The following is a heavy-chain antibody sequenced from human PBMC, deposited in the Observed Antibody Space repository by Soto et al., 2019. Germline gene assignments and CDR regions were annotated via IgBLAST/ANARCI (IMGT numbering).Heavy chain of an antibody. CDR1: GFTFSSYA. CDR3: AKDNRPLWFGELLDWFDP. D-gene: IGHD3-10*01. Sequence: GGSLRLSCAASGFTFSSYAMSWVRQAPGKGLEWVSAISGSGGSTYYADSVKGRFTISRDNSKNTMYLQMNSLRAEDTTVYYCAKDNRPLWFGELLDWFDPWGQGTLVTVSS. V-gene: IGHV3-23*01. J-gene: IGHJ5*02. CDR2: ISGSGGST.